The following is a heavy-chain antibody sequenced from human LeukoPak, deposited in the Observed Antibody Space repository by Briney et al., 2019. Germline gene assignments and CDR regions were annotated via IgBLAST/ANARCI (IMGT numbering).Heavy chain of an antibody. CDR1: GFTFSSKW. CDR3: ARDFYTNYYHSSGDDFDF. CDR2: IFPDGSTT. Sequence: GGSLRLSCAASGFTFSSKWMHWVRQAPGRGLVWVSRIFPDGSTTSYADSVKARFTISRDNARNTLFLQMNSLRAEDTAVYYCARDFYTNYYHSSGDDFDFWGQGTLVTVSS. J-gene: IGHJ4*02. D-gene: IGHD3-22*01. V-gene: IGHV3-74*01.